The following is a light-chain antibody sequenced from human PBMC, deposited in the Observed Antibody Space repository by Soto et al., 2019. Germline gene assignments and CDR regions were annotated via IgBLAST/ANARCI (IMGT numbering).Light chain of an antibody. J-gene: IGKJ5*01. CDR3: QQSYSSSPIT. CDR1: ETISTF. V-gene: IGKV1-39*01. CDR2: ASS. Sequence: DIQLTQSPASLSSSVRERFTMTCRASETISTFLHWSQHKPGKAPKLLISASSRLQSGVPSRFSGSGSGTDFTLTIDSLRPEDFASYYCQQSYSSSPITFGPGTRLENK.